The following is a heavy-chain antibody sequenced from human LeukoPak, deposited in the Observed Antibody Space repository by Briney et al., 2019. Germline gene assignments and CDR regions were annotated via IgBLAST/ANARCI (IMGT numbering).Heavy chain of an antibody. D-gene: IGHD1-7*01. CDR2: IYYSGST. J-gene: IGHJ4*02. CDR1: GVSISGSSHY. CDR3: ARRNYPYYYDF. V-gene: IGHV4-39*01. Sequence: SETLSLTCTVSGVSISGSSHYWGWIRQPPGKGLEWIGSIYYSGSTNYNPSLKSRVTISVDTSKNQFSLKLSSVTAADTAVYYCARRNYPYYYDFWGPGILVTVSS.